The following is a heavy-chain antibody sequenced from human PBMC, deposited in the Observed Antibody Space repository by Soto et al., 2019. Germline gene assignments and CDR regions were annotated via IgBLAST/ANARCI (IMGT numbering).Heavy chain of an antibody. CDR1: GFTFGSYA. D-gene: IGHD3-16*01. Sequence: EVQLLESGGGLVQPGGSLRLSCAASGFTFGSYAMNWLRQAPGRGLECVSFISGSGRTTYYADSVKGRFTVSRDNSKNTQDLQMNSLRAEDTALYYCAKFRGPSYSYYSMDVWGKGTTVTVSS. CDR2: ISGSGRTT. CDR3: AKFRGPSYSYYSMDV. J-gene: IGHJ6*03. V-gene: IGHV3-23*01.